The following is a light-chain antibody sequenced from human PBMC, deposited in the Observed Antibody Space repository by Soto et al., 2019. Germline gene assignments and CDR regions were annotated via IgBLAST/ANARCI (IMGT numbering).Light chain of an antibody. V-gene: IGKV3-20*01. CDR1: ESISNN. J-gene: IGKJ1*01. CDR2: GAA. Sequence: EIVMTQSPATLSLSPGERATLSCRAGESISNNLAWYQQKPGQAPRLLIYGAATRAAGIPARFSGRGSGTDFTLTISRLEPEDFAVYYCQQYGSSSTFGQGTKVDI. CDR3: QQYGSSST.